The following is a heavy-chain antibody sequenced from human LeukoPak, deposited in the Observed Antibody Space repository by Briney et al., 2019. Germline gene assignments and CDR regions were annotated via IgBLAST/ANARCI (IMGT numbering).Heavy chain of an antibody. V-gene: IGHV3-23*01. CDR1: GFTFSSYA. D-gene: IGHD6-6*01. Sequence: GGSLRLSCAASGFTFSSYAMSWVRQAPGKGLEWVSALSGSGASTYYADSVKGRFTISRDNSKSTLYLQMNTLRAEDTAVYYCAKGLEYGSSEPFDYWGQGTLVTVSS. J-gene: IGHJ4*02. CDR3: AKGLEYGSSEPFDY. CDR2: LSGSGAST.